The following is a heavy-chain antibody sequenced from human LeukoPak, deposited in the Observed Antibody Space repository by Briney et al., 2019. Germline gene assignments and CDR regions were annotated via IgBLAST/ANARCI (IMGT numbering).Heavy chain of an antibody. Sequence: SVKVSCKASAGTFSSYAISWVRQAPGQGLEWMGGIIPIFGTANYAQKFQGRVTITADESTSTAYMELSSLRSEDTAVYYCARGLVRGVIDWFDPWGQGTLVTVSS. V-gene: IGHV1-69*13. D-gene: IGHD3-10*01. CDR3: ARGLVRGVIDWFDP. J-gene: IGHJ5*02. CDR1: AGTFSSYA. CDR2: IIPIFGTA.